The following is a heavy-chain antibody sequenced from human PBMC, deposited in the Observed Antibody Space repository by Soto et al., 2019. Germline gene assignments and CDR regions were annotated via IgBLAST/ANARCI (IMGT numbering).Heavy chain of an antibody. V-gene: IGHV3-23*01. Sequence: EVQLLESGGGLVQPGGSLRLSCAASGFTFSSYAMSWVRQAPGKGLEWVSAISGSGGSTYYADSVKGRFTISRDNSKNTLYLPMNSLRAEDTAVYYCAKGSYCSGGSCYSLSYWYFDLWGRGTLVTVSS. CDR1: GFTFSSYA. D-gene: IGHD2-15*01. CDR2: ISGSGGST. CDR3: AKGSYCSGGSCYSLSYWYFDL. J-gene: IGHJ2*01.